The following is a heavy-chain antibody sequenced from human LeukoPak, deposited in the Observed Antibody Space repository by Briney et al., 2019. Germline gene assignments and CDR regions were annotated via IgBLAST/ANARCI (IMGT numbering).Heavy chain of an antibody. D-gene: IGHD6-13*01. V-gene: IGHV3-33*06. Sequence: PGESLRLSCAASGFTFSSYGMQCVRQAPGSGLEWVALICYVESNQYYAESVKGRFTISRDSSKNILYLQMNRLRAEDTAVYSCAKAGPTYSGTWDDYYYYMDVWGKGTTVTVSS. J-gene: IGHJ6*03. CDR2: ICYVESNQ. CDR3: AKAGPTYSGTWDDYYYYMDV. CDR1: GFTFSSYG.